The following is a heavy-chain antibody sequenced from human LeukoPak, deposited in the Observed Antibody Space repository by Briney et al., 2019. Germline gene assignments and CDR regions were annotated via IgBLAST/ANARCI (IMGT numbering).Heavy chain of an antibody. Sequence: SVKVSCKASGGTFSSYAISWVRQAPGQGLEWMGGIIPIFGTANYAQKFQGRVTITADESTSTAYMELSSLRSEDTAVYYCARERYDYGGNYYYYGMDVWGQGTTVTVSS. D-gene: IGHD4-23*01. CDR2: IIPIFGTA. V-gene: IGHV1-69*13. CDR3: ARERYDYGGNYYYYGMDV. CDR1: GGTFSSYA. J-gene: IGHJ6*02.